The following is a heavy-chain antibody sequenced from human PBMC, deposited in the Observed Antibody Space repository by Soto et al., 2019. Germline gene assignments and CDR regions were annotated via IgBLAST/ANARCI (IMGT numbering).Heavy chain of an antibody. Sequence: GALRLSCAASGFTFSDYYMTWIRQAPGKGLEWVSYINGGGSSRYYADSVKGRFTISRDNAKNSLFLQMNSLRAEDTAVYYCARGGGYSGSGSYPPDSYFDLWGRGTLVTVSS. CDR2: INGGGSSR. J-gene: IGHJ2*01. D-gene: IGHD3-10*01. CDR1: GFTFSDYY. V-gene: IGHV3-11*01. CDR3: ARGGGYSGSGSYPPDSYFDL.